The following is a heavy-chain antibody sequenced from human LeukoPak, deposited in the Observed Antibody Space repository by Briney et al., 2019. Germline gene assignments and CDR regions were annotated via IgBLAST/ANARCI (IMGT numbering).Heavy chain of an antibody. CDR3: ARHVHKRGYSYGQFFDS. V-gene: IGHV5-51*01. J-gene: IGHJ4*02. Sequence: PGESLKISCKGSGYNFTSYWIGWVRQMPGKGLEWMGIIYPGDSNPRYSPSFQGQVTISADKSINTAYLQWSRLKASDTAMYFCARHVHKRGYSYGQFFDSWGQGTLVTVSS. CDR2: IYPGDSNP. CDR1: GYNFTSYW. D-gene: IGHD5-18*01.